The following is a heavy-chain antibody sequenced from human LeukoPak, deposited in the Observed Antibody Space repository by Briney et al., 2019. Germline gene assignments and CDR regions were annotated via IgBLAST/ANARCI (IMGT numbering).Heavy chain of an antibody. D-gene: IGHD6-19*01. CDR3: AIDRSQWLDDPFDI. CDR1: GYTFTSYG. CDR2: ISAYNGNT. J-gene: IGHJ3*02. Sequence: GASVKVSCKASGYTFTSYGISWVRQAPGQGLEWRGWISAYNGNTNYAQKLQGRVTMTTDTSTSTAYMELRSLRSDDTAVYYCAIDRSQWLDDPFDIWGQGTMVTVSS. V-gene: IGHV1-18*01.